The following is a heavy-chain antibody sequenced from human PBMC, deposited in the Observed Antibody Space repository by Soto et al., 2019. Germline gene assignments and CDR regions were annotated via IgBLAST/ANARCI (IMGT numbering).Heavy chain of an antibody. Sequence: QVQLQESGPGLVKPSETLSLTCTVSGGSMSSYYWSWIRQPPGKGLEWIGYIYYSGSTNYNPSLKSRVTISVDTSKKPFSLKLSSVTAADTAVYYCASWGVYCTSTSCFERWFDPWGQGILVTVSS. CDR1: GGSMSSYY. CDR3: ASWGVYCTSTSCFERWFDP. V-gene: IGHV4-59*08. J-gene: IGHJ5*02. D-gene: IGHD2-2*01. CDR2: IYYSGST.